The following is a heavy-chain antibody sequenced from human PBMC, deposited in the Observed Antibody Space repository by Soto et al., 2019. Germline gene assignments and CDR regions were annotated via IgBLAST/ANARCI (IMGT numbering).Heavy chain of an antibody. V-gene: IGHV1-18*01. CDR1: GYTFTNCG. J-gene: IGHJ4*02. CDR3: ARGGTAIDY. D-gene: IGHD2-21*02. Sequence: QVQLVQSGAEVKKPGASVKVSCKASGYTFTNCGISWVRQAPGQGLEWMGWISAYNGNTNYAQNFQGRVTMTTDTCTSSADMDLRSLRSNDTAVYSCARGGTAIDYWGQGTLVTVSS. CDR2: ISAYNGNT.